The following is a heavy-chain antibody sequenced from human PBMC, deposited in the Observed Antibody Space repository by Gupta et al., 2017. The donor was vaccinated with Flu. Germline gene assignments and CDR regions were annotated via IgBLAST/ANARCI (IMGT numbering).Heavy chain of an antibody. Sequence: YSMNWVRQAPGKGLEWVSSISSSSSYIYYADSVKGRFTISRDNAKNSLYMQMNRLRAEDTAVYYCARDGRAAIGRAWFDPWGQGTLVTVSS. CDR3: ARDGRAAIGRAWFDP. CDR2: ISSSSSYI. J-gene: IGHJ5*02. V-gene: IGHV3-21*01. CDR1: YS. D-gene: IGHD6-13*01.